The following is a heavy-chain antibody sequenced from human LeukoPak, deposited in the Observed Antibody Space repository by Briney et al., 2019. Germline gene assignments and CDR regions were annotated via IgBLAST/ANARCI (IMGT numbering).Heavy chain of an antibody. CDR3: ARDVDTDYDY. D-gene: IGHD5-18*01. CDR2: IKEDGSEK. V-gene: IGHV3-7*01. J-gene: IGHJ4*02. CDR1: GFTFSSYR. Sequence: GGSLRLSCAASGFTFSSYRMSWVRQAPGKGLEWVANIKEDGSEKDYMDFVKGRFTISRDNAKNSLYLQMNSLRAEDTAVYYCARDVDTDYDYWGQGTLVTVSS.